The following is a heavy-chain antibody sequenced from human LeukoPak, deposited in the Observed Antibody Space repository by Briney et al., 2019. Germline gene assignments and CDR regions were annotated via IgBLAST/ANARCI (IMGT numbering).Heavy chain of an antibody. CDR3: ARDLRGYCSSANCYGLGY. J-gene: IGHJ4*02. Sequence: GGSLRLSCAASGFTVSSNYMSWVRQAPGKGLEWLSIIYSSGSTYYTDSVKGRFTISRDNSKNTLYLQMNSLRAEDTAVYYCARDLRGYCSSANCYGLGYWGQGTLVTVSS. V-gene: IGHV3-66*01. CDR1: GFTVSSNY. CDR2: IYSSGST. D-gene: IGHD2-2*01.